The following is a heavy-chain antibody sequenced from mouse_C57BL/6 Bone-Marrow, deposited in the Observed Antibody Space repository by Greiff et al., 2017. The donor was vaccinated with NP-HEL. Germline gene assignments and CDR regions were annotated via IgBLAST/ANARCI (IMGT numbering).Heavy chain of an antibody. Sequence: QVHVKQSGAELARPGASVKLSCKASGYTFTSYGISWVKQRTGQGLEWIGEIYPRSGNTYYNEKFKGKATLTADKSSSTAYMELRSLTSEDSAVYFCANPYYYGREGFAYWGKGTLVTVSA. V-gene: IGHV1-81*01. CDR1: GYTFTSYG. CDR3: ANPYYYGREGFAY. D-gene: IGHD1-1*01. J-gene: IGHJ3*01. CDR2: IYPRSGNT.